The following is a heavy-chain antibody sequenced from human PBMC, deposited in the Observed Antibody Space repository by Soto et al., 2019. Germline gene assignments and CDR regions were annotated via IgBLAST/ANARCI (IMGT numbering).Heavy chain of an antibody. V-gene: IGHV3-53*01. Sequence: QLVESGGGLIQPGESLRLSCAASGFSVSSNYMSWVRQAPGKGLEWVSVIFTGGSTYYAASVKGRFTISRDNSENTVYLQMNSLRAEDTAIYYCARDPDYYGSGSYFSTSGMDVWGQGTTVTVSS. CDR2: IFTGGST. CDR3: ARDPDYYGSGSYFSTSGMDV. J-gene: IGHJ6*02. D-gene: IGHD3-10*01. CDR1: GFSVSSNY.